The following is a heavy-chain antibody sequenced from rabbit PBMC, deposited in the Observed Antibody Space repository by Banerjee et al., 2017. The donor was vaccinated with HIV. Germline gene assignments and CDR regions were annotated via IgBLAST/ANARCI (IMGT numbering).Heavy chain of an antibody. CDR3: ARGPDNSYYRNYFSL. J-gene: IGHJ4*01. CDR2: IYAGSSGST. CDR1: GIDFSSYYY. V-gene: IGHV1S40*01. D-gene: IGHD1-1*01. Sequence: QSLEESGGDLVKPGASLTLTCTASGIDFSSYYYMCWVRQAPGKGLEWIACIYAGSSGSTYYASWAKGRFTISKTSSTTVTLQMTSLTAADTATYFCARGPDNSYYRNYFSLWGQGTLVTVS.